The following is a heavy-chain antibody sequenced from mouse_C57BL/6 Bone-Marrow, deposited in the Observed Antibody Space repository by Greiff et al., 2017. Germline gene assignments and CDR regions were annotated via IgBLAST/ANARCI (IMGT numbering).Heavy chain of an antibody. Sequence: VQLKESGAELVRPGSSVKMSCKTSGYTFTSYGINWVKQRPGQGLEWIGYIYIGNGYTEYNEKFKGKATLTSDTSSSTAYLQLSSLTSEDSAIYFCARLYYYGTPAYFDYWGQGTTLTVSS. CDR3: ARLYYYGTPAYFDY. CDR2: IYIGNGYT. CDR1: GYTFTSYG. D-gene: IGHD1-1*01. V-gene: IGHV1-58*01. J-gene: IGHJ2*01.